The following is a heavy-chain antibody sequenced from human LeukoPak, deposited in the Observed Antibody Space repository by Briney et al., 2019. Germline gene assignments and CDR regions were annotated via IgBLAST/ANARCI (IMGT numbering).Heavy chain of an antibody. CDR1: GFTFSNYA. CDR3: AKWGDYDVLTGYYDSDY. CDR2: VSGRDTST. V-gene: IGHV3-23*01. D-gene: IGHD3-9*01. Sequence: GGSLRLSCAASGFTFSNYAMSWVRQAPGKGLEWVSAVSGRDTSTYYTNSVKGRFTISRDNSKNTLYLQMNSLSAEDTAIYYCAKWGDYDVLTGYYDSDYWGQGTLVTVSS. J-gene: IGHJ4*02.